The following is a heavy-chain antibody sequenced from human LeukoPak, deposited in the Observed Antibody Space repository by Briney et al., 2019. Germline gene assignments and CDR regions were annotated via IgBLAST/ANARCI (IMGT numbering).Heavy chain of an antibody. CDR1: GFTVSSNY. D-gene: IGHD2-21*02. CDR2: IYSGGST. Sequence: PGGSLRLSCAASGFTVSSNYMSWVRQAPGKGLEWVSVIYSGGSTYYADSVKGRFTISRDNSKNTLYLQMNSLRAEDTAVYYCARDRYCGGDCYSDYWGQGTLVTVSS. CDR3: ARDRYCGGDCYSDY. V-gene: IGHV3-53*01. J-gene: IGHJ4*02.